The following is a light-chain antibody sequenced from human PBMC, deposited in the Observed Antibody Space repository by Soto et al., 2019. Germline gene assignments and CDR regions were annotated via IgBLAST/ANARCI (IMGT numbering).Light chain of an antibody. CDR2: AAS. Sequence: DIQMTQYPYSVSSSVGDRVTITCRASQTLNNYLTWFQQKPGKAPKVLIYAASTLQSGVPSRFSGSGSGAEFTLTISSLQPEDFATYYCQQSFSPRLTFGGGTMVDIK. CDR1: QTLNNY. J-gene: IGKJ4*01. CDR3: QQSFSPRLT. V-gene: IGKV1-39*01.